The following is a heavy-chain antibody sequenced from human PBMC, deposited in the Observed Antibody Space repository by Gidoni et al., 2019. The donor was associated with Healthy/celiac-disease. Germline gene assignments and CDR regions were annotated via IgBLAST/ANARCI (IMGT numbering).Heavy chain of an antibody. CDR3: ARPKSNYEYWFDP. J-gene: IGHJ5*02. CDR1: GGSISSRSYY. Sequence: QLQLQESGPGLVMPSEILSITCTVSGGSISSRSYYWGWIRQPPGTGLAWIGSIHYSGSTFYNPSLKSRVTITVETSKNQFSLKLSSVTAADTAVYYCARPKSNYEYWFDPWGQGTLVTVSS. CDR2: IHYSGST. V-gene: IGHV4-39*01. D-gene: IGHD4-4*01.